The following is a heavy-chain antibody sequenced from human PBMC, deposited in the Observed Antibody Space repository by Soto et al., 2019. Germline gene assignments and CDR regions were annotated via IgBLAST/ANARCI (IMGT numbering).Heavy chain of an antibody. CDR2: MNPNSGNT. V-gene: IGHV1-8*01. CDR1: GYTFTSYD. J-gene: IGHJ6*02. Sequence: ASVKVSCKASGYTFTSYDINWVRQATGQGLEWMGWMNPNSGNTGYAQKFQGRVTMTRNTSISTAYMELSSLRSEDTAVYYCARPPSGYSSSWYRPPSYYYGMDVWGQGTTVTVSS. D-gene: IGHD6-13*01. CDR3: ARPPSGYSSSWYRPPSYYYGMDV.